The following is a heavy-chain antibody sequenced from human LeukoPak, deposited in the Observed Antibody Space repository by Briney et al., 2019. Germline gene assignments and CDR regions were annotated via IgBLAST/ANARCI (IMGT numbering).Heavy chain of an antibody. D-gene: IGHD5-24*01. CDR3: ARDGTMAQDWFDP. Sequence: SETLSLTCTVSGGSISSYYWSWIRQPPGKGLEWIGYIYYSGSTNYNPSLKSRVTISVDTSKNQFSLKLSSVTAADTAVYYCARDGTMAQDWFDPWGQGTLVTVSS. J-gene: IGHJ5*02. CDR1: GGSISSYY. V-gene: IGHV4-59*01. CDR2: IYYSGST.